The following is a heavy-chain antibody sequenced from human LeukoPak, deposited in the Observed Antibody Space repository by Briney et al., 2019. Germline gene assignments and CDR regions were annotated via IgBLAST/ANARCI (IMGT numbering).Heavy chain of an antibody. V-gene: IGHV3-7*03. J-gene: IGHJ4*02. D-gene: IGHD1-14*01. CDR2: IKQDGSEK. Sequence: GGSLRLSCAASGFTFSSYWMSWVRQAPGKGLEWVANIKQDGSEKYYVDSVKGRFTISRDNAKNSLYLQMNSLRADDTAVYYCAKGQEPESRLDYWGQGTLVTVSS. CDR3: AKGQEPESRLDY. CDR1: GFTFSSYW.